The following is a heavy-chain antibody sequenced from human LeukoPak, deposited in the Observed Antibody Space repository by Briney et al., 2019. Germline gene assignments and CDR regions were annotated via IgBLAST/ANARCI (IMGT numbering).Heavy chain of an antibody. J-gene: IGHJ4*02. D-gene: IGHD6-19*01. CDR3: ARARAGAGLDY. Sequence: ASVKVSCKASGYTFTSYYMHWVRQAPGQGLEWMGIINPSGGSTSYAQTFQGRVTMTRDTSTSTVYMELSSLRSEDTAVYYCARARAGAGLDYWGQGTLVTVSS. CDR1: GYTFTSYY. CDR2: INPSGGST. V-gene: IGHV1-46*01.